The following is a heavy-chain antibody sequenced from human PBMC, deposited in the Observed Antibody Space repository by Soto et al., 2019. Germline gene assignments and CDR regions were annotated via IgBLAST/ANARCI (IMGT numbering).Heavy chain of an antibody. D-gene: IGHD3-10*01. CDR2: ISASNGDT. V-gene: IGHV1-18*01. CDR3: AGMVRGSNIDSCHYMDV. CDR1: GYTFTSHG. Sequence: QVQLVQSGGVMKKPGASVKVSCKASGYTFTSHGISWVRQAPGQGLEWMGWISASNGDTNYAQKYQGRVTVTTDTSTSTDYMELRSLRSEDTAVYYCAGMVRGSNIDSCHYMDVWGEGTTVTVSS. J-gene: IGHJ6*03.